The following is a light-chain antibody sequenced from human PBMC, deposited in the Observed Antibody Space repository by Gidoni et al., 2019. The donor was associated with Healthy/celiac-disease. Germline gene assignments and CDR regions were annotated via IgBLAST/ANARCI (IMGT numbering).Light chain of an antibody. V-gene: IGKV3-11*01. CDR1: QSVSSY. CDR2: DAS. J-gene: IGKJ5*01. Sequence: EIVLTQSPATLSLSPGERATLPCRASQSVSSYLAWYQKKPGQAPTLLIYDASNRATGIPARFRGSGSGTDFPLPISRLEPEDFAVYYCQQRSNWPPTFGQGTRLEIK. CDR3: QQRSNWPPT.